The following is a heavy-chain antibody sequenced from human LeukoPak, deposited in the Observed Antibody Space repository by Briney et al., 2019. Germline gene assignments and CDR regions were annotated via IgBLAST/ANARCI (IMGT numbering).Heavy chain of an antibody. V-gene: IGHV1-18*01. D-gene: IGHD3-22*01. CDR1: GYTFTSYG. CDR2: ISAYNGNT. CDR3: ARSQYYYDSSGYPPFDI. Sequence: ASVTVSCTASGYTFTSYGISWVRQAPGQGLEWMGWISAYNGNTNYAQKLQGRVTMTTDTSTNTAYMELRSLRSDDTAVYFCARSQYYYDSSGYPPFDIWGQGTWSPSLQ. J-gene: IGHJ3*02.